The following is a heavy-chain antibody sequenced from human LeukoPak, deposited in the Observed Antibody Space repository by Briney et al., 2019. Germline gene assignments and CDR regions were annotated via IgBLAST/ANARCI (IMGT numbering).Heavy chain of an antibody. CDR1: GYTFTGYY. V-gene: IGHV1-69*02. CDR2: IIPILGIA. D-gene: IGHD2-15*01. Sequence: SVKVSCKASGYTFTGYYIHWVRQAPGQGLEWMGRIIPILGIANYAQKFQGRVTITADKSTSTAYMELSSLRSEDTAVYYCARRGGCCSGGSCSRVHYYYGMDVWGQGTTVTVSS. J-gene: IGHJ6*02. CDR3: ARRGGCCSGGSCSRVHYYYGMDV.